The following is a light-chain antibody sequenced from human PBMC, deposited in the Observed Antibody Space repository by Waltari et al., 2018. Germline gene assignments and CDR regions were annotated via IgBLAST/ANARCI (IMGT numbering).Light chain of an antibody. Sequence: QSALTHPLSASGSPGQPVTLSCTGTGSRGSVSLYQQLPGKAPKLLIYEVSKRPSGVPDRFSGSKSGNTASLTVSGLQAEDEGDYYCSSDAVSNNFYDFGSGTKVTVL. CDR3: SSDAVSNNFYD. CDR2: EVS. CDR1: GSRGS. J-gene: IGLJ1*01. V-gene: IGLV2-8*01.